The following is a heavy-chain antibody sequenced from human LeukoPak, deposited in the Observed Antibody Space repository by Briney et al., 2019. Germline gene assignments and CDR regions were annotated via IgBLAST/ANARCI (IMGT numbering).Heavy chain of an antibody. CDR3: ASAYYYDSRGSEVYAFDI. J-gene: IGHJ3*02. V-gene: IGHV6-1*01. CDR1: GDSFSSNSAA. D-gene: IGHD3-22*01. Sequence: SQTLSLTCAISGDSFSSNSAAWNWIRQSPSRGLEWLGRTYYRSKWYNDYAVSVKSRITINPDPSKNQFSLQLNSVTPEDTAVYYCASAYYYDSRGSEVYAFDIWGQGTMVTVSS. CDR2: TYYRSKWYN.